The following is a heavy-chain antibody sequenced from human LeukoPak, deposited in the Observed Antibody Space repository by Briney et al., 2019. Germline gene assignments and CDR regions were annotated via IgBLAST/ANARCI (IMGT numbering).Heavy chain of an antibody. CDR3: ARSLGANTWVGNWFDP. V-gene: IGHV4-39*01. D-gene: IGHD3-10*01. CDR2: IYYSGTT. CDR1: GGSISSPNHD. J-gene: IGHJ5*02. Sequence: PSETLSLTCSVSGGSISSPNHDWAWIRQPPGQGLEWIGSIYYSGTTCYNLSLKSRVTSSVDTSQNQFSLKLSSVTAADTAIYFCARSLGANTWVGNWFDPWGQGTLVTVSP.